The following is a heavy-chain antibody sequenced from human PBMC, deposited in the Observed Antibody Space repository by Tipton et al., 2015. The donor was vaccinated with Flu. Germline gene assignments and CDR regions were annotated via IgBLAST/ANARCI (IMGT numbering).Heavy chain of an antibody. CDR2: INQSGST. J-gene: IGHJ4*02. Sequence: TLSLTCAVYGESFSGHYWSWIRRPPGKGLEWIGEINQSGSTNSNPSLKSRAAISVDTSKDQFSLKLSSLTAADTAVYYCARGSGEINIYLDSWGQGTVVTVSS. D-gene: IGHD6-19*01. CDR3: ARGSGEINIYLDS. CDR1: GESFSGHY. V-gene: IGHV4-34*01.